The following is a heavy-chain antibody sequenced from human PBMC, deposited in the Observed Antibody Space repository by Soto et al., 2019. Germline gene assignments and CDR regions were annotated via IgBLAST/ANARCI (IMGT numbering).Heavy chain of an antibody. D-gene: IGHD3-9*01. J-gene: IGHJ2*01. CDR1: GYSFTSYW. CDR2: IDPSGSTA. Sequence: EEHLVQSGAEVKKPGESLRISCAGSGYSFTSYWISWVRQVPGKGLEWMGRIDPSGSTADYSPSFQGHVTFSVNKSVSTAYLEWSSLEASDTAMYFCAIRFYDILGWDWYFDVWGRGTLVIVSS. V-gene: IGHV5-10-1*03. CDR3: AIRFYDILGWDWYFDV.